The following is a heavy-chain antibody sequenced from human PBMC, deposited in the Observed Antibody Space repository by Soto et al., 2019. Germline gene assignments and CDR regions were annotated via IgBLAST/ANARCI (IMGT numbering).Heavy chain of an antibody. D-gene: IGHD5-12*01. Sequence: QVQLVESGGGVVQPGRSLRLSCAASGFTFSSYAMHWVRQAPGKGLEWVAVISYDGSNKYYADSVKGRFTISRDNSKNTLYLQMNSLRAEDTAVYYCARDSTIGGYGMDVWGQGTTVTVSS. V-gene: IGHV3-30-3*01. CDR2: ISYDGSNK. CDR3: ARDSTIGGYGMDV. J-gene: IGHJ6*02. CDR1: GFTFSSYA.